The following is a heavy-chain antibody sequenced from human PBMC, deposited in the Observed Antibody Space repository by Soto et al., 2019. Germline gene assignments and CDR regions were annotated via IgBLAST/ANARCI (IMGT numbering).Heavy chain of an antibody. Sequence: GDSLKISCKGSGYSFTSYWIGWVRQMPGKGLEWMGIIYPGDSDTRYSPSFQGQVTISADKSISTAYLQWSSLKASDTAMYYCACSEYYDFWSGLPNWFDPWGQGTLVTVSS. CDR3: ACSEYYDFWSGLPNWFDP. CDR2: IYPGDSDT. D-gene: IGHD3-3*01. V-gene: IGHV5-51*01. CDR1: GYSFTSYW. J-gene: IGHJ5*02.